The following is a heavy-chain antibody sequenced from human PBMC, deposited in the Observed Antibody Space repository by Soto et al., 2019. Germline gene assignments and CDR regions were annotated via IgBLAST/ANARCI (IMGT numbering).Heavy chain of an antibody. J-gene: IGHJ5*02. D-gene: IGHD3-3*01. Sequence: ASVKVSCKAPGDTFTSYYLNWVRQAPGQGLEWMGVINPHGGSTKYAQKFQGRVTTTRDTSRSTVYMELRSLRSDDTAIYYCARSSGGNFGIIIEGSNWFDPWGQGTLVTVSS. CDR2: INPHGGST. CDR1: GDTFTSYY. CDR3: ARSSGGNFGIIIEGSNWFDP. V-gene: IGHV1-46*01.